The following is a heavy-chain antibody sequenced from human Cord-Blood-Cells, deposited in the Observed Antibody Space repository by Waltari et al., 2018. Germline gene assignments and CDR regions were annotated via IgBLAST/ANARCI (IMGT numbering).Heavy chain of an antibody. D-gene: IGHD3-10*01. CDR3: ARDRDGSGSYPFDP. Sequence: QVQLVQSGAEVKKPGSSVKVSCKASGGNFSSYAISWVRQAPGQGLEWIGGIILILGIANYAQKFQDRVTITADESTSTAYMELSSLRSEDTAVYYCARDRDGSGSYPFDPWGQGTLVTVSS. CDR1: GGNFSSYA. J-gene: IGHJ5*02. V-gene: IGHV1-69*04. CDR2: IILILGIA.